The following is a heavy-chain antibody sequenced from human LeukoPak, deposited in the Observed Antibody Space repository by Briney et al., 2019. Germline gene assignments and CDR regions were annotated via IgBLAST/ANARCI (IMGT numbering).Heavy chain of an antibody. CDR1: GGSMSNYY. D-gene: IGHD4-17*01. CDR2: VYTSGTT. Sequence: SETLSLTCTVSGGSMSNYYWNWIRQPAGKGLEWIGRVYTSGTTYSKPSLKSRVTMSVDTSKNQSSLNLTSVTAADTGMYYCAGAVTVSRFDYWGQGAVVTVSS. V-gene: IGHV4-4*07. J-gene: IGHJ4*02. CDR3: AGAVTVSRFDY.